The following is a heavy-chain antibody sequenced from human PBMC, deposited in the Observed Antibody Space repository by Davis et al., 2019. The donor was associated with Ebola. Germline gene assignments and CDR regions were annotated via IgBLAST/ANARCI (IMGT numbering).Heavy chain of an antibody. CDR1: GGSISSYY. J-gene: IGHJ5*02. Sequence: PSETLSLTCTVSGGSISSYYWSWIRQPPGKGLEWIGYIYYSGSTNYNPSLKSRVTISVDTSKNQFSLKLSSVTAADTAVYYCAKKRYQLLQHVVGWFDPWGQGTLVTVSS. CDR2: IYYSGST. CDR3: AKKRYQLLQHVVGWFDP. V-gene: IGHV4-59*12. D-gene: IGHD2-2*01.